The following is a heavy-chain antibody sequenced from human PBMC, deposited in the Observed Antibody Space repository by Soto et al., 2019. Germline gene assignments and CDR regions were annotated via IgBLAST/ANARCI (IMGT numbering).Heavy chain of an antibody. CDR3: ARDLWGYCGTDCYPLDV. CDR2: VYNTGST. Sequence: SKTLSLTCTVSGGSISGYYWSWIRQPPGKGLYWIGYVYNTGSTVYNPSFKSRVTISVDTSKNQFSLKLNSVTAADTAVYYCARDLWGYCGTDCYPLDVWGQGTTVTVS. D-gene: IGHD2-21*02. CDR1: GGSISGYY. J-gene: IGHJ6*02. V-gene: IGHV4-59*01.